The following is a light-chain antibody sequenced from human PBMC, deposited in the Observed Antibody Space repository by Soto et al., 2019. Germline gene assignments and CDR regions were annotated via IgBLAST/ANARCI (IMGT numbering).Light chain of an antibody. J-gene: IGKJ1*01. Sequence: DIKMTQSPSSLSASVGDRATLTCRASQSVSNFLAWYQQKPGQAPRLLIYDASSWESGIPARFSGSGSGTDFTLTISSLEPEDFATYYCQQSNSSPLTFGQGTKVDIK. CDR3: QQSNSSPLT. V-gene: IGKV1-39*01. CDR2: DAS. CDR1: QSVSNF.